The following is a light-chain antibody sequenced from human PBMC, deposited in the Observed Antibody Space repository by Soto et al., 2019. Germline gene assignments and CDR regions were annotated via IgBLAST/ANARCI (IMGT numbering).Light chain of an antibody. CDR1: QSIKNNY. CDR3: QQYGNSPFP. Sequence: EIVLTQSPGTLSLSPGESATLSCRASQSIKNNYLAWYQHKPGQAPRVLIYAASSRATGVPERFSGIGSGTDFTLTIDRLEPEDFAVYYCQQYGNSPFPFGQGTKLEVK. V-gene: IGKV3-20*01. CDR2: AAS. J-gene: IGKJ2*01.